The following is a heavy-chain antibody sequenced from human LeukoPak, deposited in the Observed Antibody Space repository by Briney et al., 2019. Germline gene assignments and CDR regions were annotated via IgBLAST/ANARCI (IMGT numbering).Heavy chain of an antibody. Sequence: SETLSLTCAVYGGSFSGYYWSWIRQPPGKGLEWIGYIYHSGSTYYNPSLKSRVTISVDRSKNQFSLKLSSVTAADTAVYYCARAYYYGSGSYYNVGDAFDIWGQGTMVTVSS. CDR3: ARAYYYGSGSYYNVGDAFDI. V-gene: IGHV4-30-2*01. J-gene: IGHJ3*02. D-gene: IGHD3-10*01. CDR2: IYHSGST. CDR1: GGSFSGYY.